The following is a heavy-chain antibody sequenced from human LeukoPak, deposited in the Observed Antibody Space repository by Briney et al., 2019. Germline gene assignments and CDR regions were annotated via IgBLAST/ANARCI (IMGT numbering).Heavy chain of an antibody. CDR2: ISYDGSNK. J-gene: IGHJ6*03. D-gene: IGHD1-26*01. CDR3: ARGQGELPLYYYYYMDV. V-gene: IGHV3-30*03. CDR1: GFTFSSYG. Sequence: QTGGSLRLSCAASGFTFSSYGMHWVRQAPGKGLEWVAVISYDGSNKYYADSVKGRFTISRDNSKNTLYLQMNSLRAEDTAVHYCARGQGELPLYYYYYMDVWGKGTTVTISS.